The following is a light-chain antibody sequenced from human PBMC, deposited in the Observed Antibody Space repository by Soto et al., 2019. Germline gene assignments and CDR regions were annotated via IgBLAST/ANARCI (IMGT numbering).Light chain of an antibody. V-gene: IGLV2-8*01. CDR1: SSDVGGYNY. CDR2: EVS. CDR3: SSYAGSNNTYV. Sequence: QSVLTQPPSASGSPGQSVTISRTGTSSDVGGYNYVSWYQQHPGKAPKLMIYEVSKRPSGVPDRFSGSKSGNTASLTVSGLQAEDEADYYCSSYAGSNNTYVFGTGTKVTVL. J-gene: IGLJ1*01.